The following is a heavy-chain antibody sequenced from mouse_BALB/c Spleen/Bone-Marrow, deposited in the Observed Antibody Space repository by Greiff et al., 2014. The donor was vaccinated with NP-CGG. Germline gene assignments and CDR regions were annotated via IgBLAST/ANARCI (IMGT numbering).Heavy chain of an antibody. J-gene: IGHJ1*01. D-gene: IGHD1-1*01. CDR3: ARDGSSFYWYFDV. V-gene: IGHV7-3*02. CDR2: IRNKANGYTT. CDR1: GFTFTDYY. Sequence: EVQGVESGGGLVQPGGSLRLSCATSGFTFTDYYMSWVRQPPGKALEWLAFIRNKANGYTTEYSASVKGRFTISRDNSHSILYLQMNTLRAEDSATYHCARDGSSFYWYFDVWGAGTTVTVSS.